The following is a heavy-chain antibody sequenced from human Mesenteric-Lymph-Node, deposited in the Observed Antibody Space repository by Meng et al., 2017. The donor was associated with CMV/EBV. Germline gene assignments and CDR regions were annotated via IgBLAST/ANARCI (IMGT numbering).Heavy chain of an antibody. CDR2: ISSSGSTI. V-gene: IGHV3-48*03. CDR1: GFTFSSYE. D-gene: IGHD1-26*01. CDR3: VKGGTQDLDY. J-gene: IGHJ4*02. Sequence: GGSLRLSCAASGFTFSSYEMNWVRQAPGKGLEWVSYISSSGSTIYYADSVKGRFTISRDNAKNSLYLQMNSLRADDTAVYYCVKGGTQDLDYWGQGTLVTVSS.